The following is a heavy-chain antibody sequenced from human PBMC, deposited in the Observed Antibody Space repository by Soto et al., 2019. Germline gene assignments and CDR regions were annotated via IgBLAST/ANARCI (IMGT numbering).Heavy chain of an antibody. V-gene: IGHV3-23*01. Sequence: GGSLRLSCAASGFTFSSYAMSWLRQAAGRGLEWVSAISGSGGSTYYADSVKGRFTISRDNSKTTLYLQMNSLRAEDTAVYYCARVPAYYDSGDYSECWGQGT. CDR2: ISGSGGST. CDR1: GFTFSSYA. J-gene: IGHJ4*02. CDR3: ARVPAYYDSGDYSEC. D-gene: IGHD3-22*01.